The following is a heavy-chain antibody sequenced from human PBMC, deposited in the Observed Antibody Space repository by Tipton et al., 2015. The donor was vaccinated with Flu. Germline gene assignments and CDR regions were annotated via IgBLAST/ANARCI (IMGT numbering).Heavy chain of an antibody. V-gene: IGHV3-48*03. Sequence: GSLRLSCAASGFTFSNYEMNWVRQAPGKGLEWVSYISSIGNTISYADSVRGRFTISRDNTKKSLYLQLNSLRAEDTAIYYCATLTGDDYWGQGILVTVSS. J-gene: IGHJ4*02. CDR3: ATLTGDDY. CDR1: GFTFSNYE. CDR2: ISSIGNTI. D-gene: IGHD7-27*01.